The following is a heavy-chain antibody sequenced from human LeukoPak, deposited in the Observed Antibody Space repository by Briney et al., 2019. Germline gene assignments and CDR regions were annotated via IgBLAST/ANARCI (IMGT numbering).Heavy chain of an antibody. D-gene: IGHD1-26*01. CDR3: ARDRTSAVGTTTTPYYYMDV. CDR2: INPNSGGT. V-gene: IGHV1-2*02. CDR1: GYTFTGYY. J-gene: IGHJ6*03. Sequence: ASVKVSCKASGYTFTGYYMHWVRQAPGQGLEWMGWINPNSGGTNYAQKFQGRVTMTRDTSTSTVYMGLSSLRSEDTAVYYCARDRTSAVGTTTTPYYYMDVWGKGTTVTVSS.